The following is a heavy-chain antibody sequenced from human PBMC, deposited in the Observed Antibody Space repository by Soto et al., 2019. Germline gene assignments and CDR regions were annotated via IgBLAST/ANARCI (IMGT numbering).Heavy chain of an antibody. CDR1: GYSFSFDW. CDR3: ATAYVYDFENSNYYRDAFDI. V-gene: IGHV5-51*01. D-gene: IGHD3-22*01. Sequence: GESVKIAGNASGYSFSFDWIGWVRQMPGKGLEWMAIMYPDDSDIRYSPSFEAHVTISADKSTSTAFLQWSSLKASDTAMYYCATAYVYDFENSNYYRDAFDIWGQGTLVTVSS. CDR2: MYPDDSDI. J-gene: IGHJ3*02.